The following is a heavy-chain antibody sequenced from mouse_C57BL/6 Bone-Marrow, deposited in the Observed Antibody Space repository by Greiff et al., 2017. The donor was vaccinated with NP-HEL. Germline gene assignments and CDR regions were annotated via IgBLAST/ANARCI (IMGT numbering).Heavy chain of an antibody. CDR1: GYSITSGYD. V-gene: IGHV3-1*01. D-gene: IGHD1-1*01. CDR3: ARTYGSRLHWYFDV. CDR2: ISYSGST. Sequence: EVKLVESGPGMVKPSQSLSLTCTVTGYSITSGYDWHWIRHFPGNKLEWMGYISYSGSTTYNPSLKSRISITHDTSKNHFFLKLNSVTTEDTATYYCARTYGSRLHWYFDVWGTGTTVTVSS. J-gene: IGHJ1*03.